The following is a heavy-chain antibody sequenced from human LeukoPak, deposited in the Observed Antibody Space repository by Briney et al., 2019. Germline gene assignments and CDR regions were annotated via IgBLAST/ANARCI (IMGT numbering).Heavy chain of an antibody. CDR2: IGGGGHST. D-gene: IGHD3-10*01. J-gene: IGHJ4*02. V-gene: IGHV3-23*01. CDR3: AKEREVRGVIKLDS. Sequence: GGPLRLSCAASGFTFSTYAMSWVRQAPGKGLEWVSAIGGGGHSTYYADSVKGRFTISRDNSRNTLYLQMNSLRAEDTAIYYCAKEREVRGVIKLDSWGQGTLVTVSS. CDR1: GFTFSTYA.